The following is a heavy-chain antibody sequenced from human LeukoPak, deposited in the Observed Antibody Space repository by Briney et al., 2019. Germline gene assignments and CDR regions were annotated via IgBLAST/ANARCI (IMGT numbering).Heavy chain of an antibody. CDR3: AREGIAAAGTYLDY. D-gene: IGHD6-13*01. CDR1: GFTFSSYG. J-gene: IGHJ4*02. V-gene: IGHV3-33*01. CDR2: IWYDGSNK. Sequence: GGSLRLSCAASGFTFSSYGMHWVRQAPGKGLEWAAVIWYDGSNKYYADSVKGRFTISRDNSKNTLYLQMNSLRAEDTAVYYCAREGIAAAGTYLDYWGQGTLVTVSS.